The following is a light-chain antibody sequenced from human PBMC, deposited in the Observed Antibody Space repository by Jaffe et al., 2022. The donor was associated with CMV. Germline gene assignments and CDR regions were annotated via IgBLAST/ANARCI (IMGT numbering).Light chain of an antibody. Sequence: QSALTQPASVSGSPGQSITISCTGSSSDVGGYNYVSWYQQHPGKAPKLIIYDVSNRPSGLSNRFSGSKSGNTASLTISGLQAEDEADYHCSSYTSSSTVVFGGGTKLTVL. J-gene: IGLJ2*01. CDR1: SSDVGGYNY. CDR3: SSYTSSSTVV. V-gene: IGLV2-14*03. CDR2: DVS.